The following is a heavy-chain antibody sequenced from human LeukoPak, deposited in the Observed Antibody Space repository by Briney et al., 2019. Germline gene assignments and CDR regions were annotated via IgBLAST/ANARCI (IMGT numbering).Heavy chain of an antibody. CDR3: ARPSGYEYYYYGMDV. CDR2: IYPGDSDT. Sequence: GESLQISCKGSGYSFTSYWIGWVRPMPGKGLEWMGIIYPGDSDTRYSPSFQGQVTISADKSISTAYLQWSSLKASDTAMYYCARPSGYEYYYYGMDVWGQGTTVTVSS. CDR1: GYSFTSYW. D-gene: IGHD5-12*01. V-gene: IGHV5-51*01. J-gene: IGHJ6*02.